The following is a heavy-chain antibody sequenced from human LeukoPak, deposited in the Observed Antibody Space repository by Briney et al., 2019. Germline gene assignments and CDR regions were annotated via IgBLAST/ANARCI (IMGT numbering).Heavy chain of an antibody. CDR3: ARDTKISYYGFWSGYPDFDY. Sequence: WRSLRLSCAASGFTFSSYSMTWIRKAPGQSLDWVSSISRNSSSIYYAESVKGRFTIYRDNAKNSLYLQMNSLRAEDTAVYYCARDTKISYYGFWSGYPDFDYWGQGTLVTVSS. CDR2: ISRNSSSI. D-gene: IGHD3-3*01. J-gene: IGHJ4*02. CDR1: GFTFSSYS. V-gene: IGHV3-21*01.